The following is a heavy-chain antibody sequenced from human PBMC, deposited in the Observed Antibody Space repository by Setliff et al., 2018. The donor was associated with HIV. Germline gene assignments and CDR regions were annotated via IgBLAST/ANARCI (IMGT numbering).Heavy chain of an antibody. D-gene: IGHD3-10*01. CDR3: ARVRGYYDL. Sequence: GGSLRLSCAASGFTFSDYYMSWIRQAPGKGLEWVSYINSGGSNKYYADSVKGRFTISRDNAKNSLDLQTNSLRAEETAVYYCARVRGYYDLWGRGTLVTVSS. CDR2: INSGGSNK. V-gene: IGHV3-11*04. J-gene: IGHJ2*01. CDR1: GFTFSDYY.